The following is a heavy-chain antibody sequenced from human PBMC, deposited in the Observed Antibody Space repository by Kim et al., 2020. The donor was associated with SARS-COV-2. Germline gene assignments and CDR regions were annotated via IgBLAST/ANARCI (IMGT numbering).Heavy chain of an antibody. J-gene: IGHJ5*02. D-gene: IGHD6-19*01. CDR1: GGSISSYY. CDR3: ARLGYSSGWYSQNWFDP. Sequence: SETLSLTCTVSGGSISSYYWSWIRQPPGKGLEWIGYIYYSGSTNYNPSLKSRVTISVDTSKNQFSLKLSSVTAADTAVYYCARLGYSSGWYSQNWFDPWGQGTLVTVSS. V-gene: IGHV4-59*08. CDR2: IYYSGST.